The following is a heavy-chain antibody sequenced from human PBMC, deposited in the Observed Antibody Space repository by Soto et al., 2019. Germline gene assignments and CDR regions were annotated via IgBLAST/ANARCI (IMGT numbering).Heavy chain of an antibody. Sequence: PSETLSLTCTVSGGSISSGDYYWSWIRQPPGKGLEWIGYIYYSGSTYYNPSLKSRVTISVDTSKNQFSLRLSSVTAADTAVYYCARDDVPFSYGGNGLYYYYGMDVWGQGTTVTVSS. CDR2: IYYSGST. CDR3: ARDDVPFSYGGNGLYYYYGMDV. D-gene: IGHD4-17*01. J-gene: IGHJ6*02. CDR1: GGSISSGDYY. V-gene: IGHV4-30-4*01.